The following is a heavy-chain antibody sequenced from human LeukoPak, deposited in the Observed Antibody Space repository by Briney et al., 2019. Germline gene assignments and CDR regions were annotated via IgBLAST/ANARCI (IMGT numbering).Heavy chain of an antibody. J-gene: IGHJ6*03. V-gene: IGHV3-30*02. CDR2: IRYDGSNK. D-gene: IGHD3-10*01. Sequence: GGSLRLSCAASGFTFSSYGMHWVRQAPGKGLEWVAFIRYDGSNKYYADSVKGRFTISRDNSKNTLYLQMNSLRAEDTAVYYCANSQTYYYGSGSYKGQKGYCYYMDVWGKGATVTISS. CDR1: GFTFSSYG. CDR3: ANSQTYYYGSGSYKGQKGYCYYMDV.